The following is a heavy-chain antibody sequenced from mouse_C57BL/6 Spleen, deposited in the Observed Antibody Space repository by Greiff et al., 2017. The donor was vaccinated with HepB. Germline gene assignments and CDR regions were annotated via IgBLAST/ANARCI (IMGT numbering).Heavy chain of an antibody. CDR2: ISDGGSYT. Sequence: EVQRVESGGGLVKPGGSLKLSCAASGFTFSSYAMSWVRQTPEKRLEWVATISDGGSYTYYPDNVKGRITISRDNAKNNLYLQMSHLKSEDTAMYYCARDGAQATLFAYWGQGTLVTVSA. D-gene: IGHD3-2*02. V-gene: IGHV5-4*01. CDR1: GFTFSSYA. CDR3: ARDGAQATLFAY. J-gene: IGHJ3*01.